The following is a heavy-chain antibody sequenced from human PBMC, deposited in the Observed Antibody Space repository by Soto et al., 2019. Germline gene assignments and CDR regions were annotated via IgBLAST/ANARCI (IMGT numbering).Heavy chain of an antibody. CDR2: LDASDSYT. CDR1: VDSFTTYW. D-gene: IGHD1-26*01. J-gene: IGHJ6*02. CDR3: ARRSLHAGDYGLDV. Sequence: GESVRISCEDYVDSFTTYWIGWVRHMPGKGLEWMGRLDASDSYTNYSPSFQGHVTFSSDKYISTAYLQWSSLRASDTALYYCARRSLHAGDYGLDVWGQGTTVTVSS. V-gene: IGHV5-10-1*01.